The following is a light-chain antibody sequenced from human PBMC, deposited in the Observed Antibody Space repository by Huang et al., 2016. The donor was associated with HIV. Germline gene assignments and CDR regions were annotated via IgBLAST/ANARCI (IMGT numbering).Light chain of an antibody. Sequence: EMLLTQSPGTLSLSPGERATLSCRASQSVRSYLAWYQQKPGQAPRLLIYDASIRATGIPARFSGSGSGTDFTLTISGLEPEDSAVYYCQIRSNWPSFGRGTTVEI. CDR2: DAS. J-gene: IGKJ4*02. V-gene: IGKV3-11*01. CDR3: QIRSNWPS. CDR1: QSVRSY.